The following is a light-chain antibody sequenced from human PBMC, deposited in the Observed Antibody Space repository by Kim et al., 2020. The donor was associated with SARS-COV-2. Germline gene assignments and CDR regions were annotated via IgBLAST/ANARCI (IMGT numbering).Light chain of an antibody. CDR3: QQYDNLPIT. V-gene: IGKV1-33*01. CDR2: DAS. CDR1: QDISNF. J-gene: IGKJ5*01. Sequence: ASVGDRVTITCQASQDISNFLNWYQQKPGKAPKLLIYDASNLETGDPSRFSGGGSGTDFTFTISSLQPEDIATYYCQQYDNLPITFGQGTRLEIK.